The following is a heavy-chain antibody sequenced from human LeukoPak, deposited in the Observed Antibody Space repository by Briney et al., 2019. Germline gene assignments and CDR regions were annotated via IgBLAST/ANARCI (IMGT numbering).Heavy chain of an antibody. J-gene: IGHJ4*02. Sequence: GGSLRLSCAASGFTFSNYWMHWVRQAPGKGLVWVSRINSDGSSTSYADSVKGRFTISRDNAKNSLYLQMNSLRAEDTAVYYCAKGGGTVVDYWGQGTLLTVSS. D-gene: IGHD2-15*01. CDR2: INSDGSST. V-gene: IGHV3-74*01. CDR1: GFTFSNYW. CDR3: AKGGGTVVDY.